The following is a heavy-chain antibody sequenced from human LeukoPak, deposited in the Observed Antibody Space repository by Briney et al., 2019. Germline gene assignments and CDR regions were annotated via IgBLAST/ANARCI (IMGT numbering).Heavy chain of an antibody. D-gene: IGHD3-22*01. CDR1: GYTFTGYY. V-gene: IGHV1-2*02. J-gene: IGHJ3*02. Sequence: ASVKVSCKASGYTFTGYYSHWVRQAPGQGLEWMGWISPNTGATKYSQKFEGRVTMTRDASISTAYMELSRLRSDDTAVYYCARNRHDSSGYFYDAFDIWGQGTMVTVSS. CDR2: ISPNTGAT. CDR3: ARNRHDSSGYFYDAFDI.